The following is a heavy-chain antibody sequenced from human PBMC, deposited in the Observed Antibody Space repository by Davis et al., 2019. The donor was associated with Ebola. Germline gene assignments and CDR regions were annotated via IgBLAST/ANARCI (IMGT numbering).Heavy chain of an antibody. V-gene: IGHV4-34*01. D-gene: IGHD2/OR15-2a*01. CDR1: GGSFNDYY. Sequence: PSETLSLTCALYGGSFNDYYWSWIRQSPGKGLEWFGEINHRGSTTYNPSLESQVTISLDTSKNQFPLKVRSVTAADTAVYYCASIHQVRAQNTFDIWGQGTSVTVSS. CDR2: INHRGST. CDR3: ASIHQVRAQNTFDI. J-gene: IGHJ3*02.